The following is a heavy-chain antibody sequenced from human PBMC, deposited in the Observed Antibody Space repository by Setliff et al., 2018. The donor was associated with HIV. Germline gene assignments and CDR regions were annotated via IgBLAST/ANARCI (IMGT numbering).Heavy chain of an antibody. J-gene: IGHJ4*02. V-gene: IGHV4-59*11. CDR3: ARGHGYSYGPDY. D-gene: IGHD5-18*01. CDR1: GPSINIHY. CDR2: IYSTGST. Sequence: SETLSLTCTVSGPSINIHYWGWIRQSPGKGFEWIGYIYSTGSTNYNPSLKSRVTISVDTSKNQFSLKLTSVTAADTAFYYCARGHGYSYGPDYWGEGTLVTVSS.